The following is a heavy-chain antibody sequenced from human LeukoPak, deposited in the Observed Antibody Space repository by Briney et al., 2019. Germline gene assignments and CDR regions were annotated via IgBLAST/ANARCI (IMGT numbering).Heavy chain of an antibody. Sequence: SVKVSCKASGGTFSSYAISWVRQAPGQGLEWMGGIIPIFGTANYAQKFQGRVTITADESTSTAYMELSSLRSEDTAVYYCASSDVIHSGYAFGIDHWGQGTLVTVSS. CDR3: ASSDVIHSGYAFGIDH. V-gene: IGHV1-69*13. CDR1: GGTFSSYA. D-gene: IGHD5-12*01. CDR2: IIPIFGTA. J-gene: IGHJ4*02.